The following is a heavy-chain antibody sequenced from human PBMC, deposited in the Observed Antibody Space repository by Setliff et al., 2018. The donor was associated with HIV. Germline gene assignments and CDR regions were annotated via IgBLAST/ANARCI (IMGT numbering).Heavy chain of an antibody. CDR3: ARSRRYYDSSGYYPGAFDI. CDR1: GASISSYY. V-gene: IGHV4-59*08. D-gene: IGHD3-22*01. Sequence: SETLSLTCTVSGASISSYYWSWIRQPPGKGLEWIGYIYYSGSTNYNPSLKSRVTISVDTSKNQFSLNLSSVTAADTAVYYCARSRRYYDSSGYYPGAFDIWGQGTVVTVSS. CDR2: IYYSGST. J-gene: IGHJ3*02.